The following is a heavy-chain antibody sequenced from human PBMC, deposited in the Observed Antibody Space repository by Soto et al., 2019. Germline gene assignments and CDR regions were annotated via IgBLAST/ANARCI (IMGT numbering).Heavy chain of an antibody. V-gene: IGHV1-18*01. Sequence: GASVQFSCNASGYTFTSYGISWVRQAPGQGLEWMGWISAYNGNTNYAQKLQGRVTMTTDTSTSTAYMELRSLRYDDTAVYYCAREDVGNYFDYWGQGTLVTVSS. CDR1: GYTFTSYG. CDR3: AREDVGNYFDY. D-gene: IGHD2-15*01. J-gene: IGHJ4*02. CDR2: ISAYNGNT.